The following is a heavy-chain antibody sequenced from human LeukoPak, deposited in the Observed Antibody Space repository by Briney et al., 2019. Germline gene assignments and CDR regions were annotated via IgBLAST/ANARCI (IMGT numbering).Heavy chain of an antibody. CDR2: INHSGST. CDR1: GGSFSGYY. D-gene: IGHD4-11*01. Sequence: SETLSLTCAVYGGSFSGYYWSWIRQPPGKGLEWIGEINHSGSTNYNPSLKSRVTISVDTSKNQFSLKLSSVTAADTAVYYCARGYYDYSNWFDPLGQGTLVTVSS. CDR3: ARGYYDYSNWFDP. J-gene: IGHJ5*02. V-gene: IGHV4-34*01.